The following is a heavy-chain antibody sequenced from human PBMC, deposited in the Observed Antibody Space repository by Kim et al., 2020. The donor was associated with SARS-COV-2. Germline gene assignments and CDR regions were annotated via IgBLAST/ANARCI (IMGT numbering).Heavy chain of an antibody. V-gene: IGHV7-4-1*02. Sequence: ASVKVSCKASGYTFTNYAMIWVRQAPGQGLEWMGWINTNTGNPTYAQGFAGRFVFSFDTSVSTTYLQISSLRAEDTAVYYCARDRDDYGDYHYFDCWGQGPLVTVS. CDR3: ARDRDDYGDYHYFDC. CDR2: INTNTGNP. CDR1: GYTFTNYA. J-gene: IGHJ4*01. D-gene: IGHD4-17*01.